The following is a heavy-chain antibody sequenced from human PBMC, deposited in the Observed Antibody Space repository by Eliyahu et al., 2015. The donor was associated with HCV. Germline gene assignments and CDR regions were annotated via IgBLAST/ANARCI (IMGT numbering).Heavy chain of an antibody. V-gene: IGHV4-59*01. CDR1: GGSISXYY. CDR2: IXYSGST. J-gene: IGHJ3*02. CDR3: ARDVLGGAFDI. Sequence: QVQLQESGPGLVKPSETLSLTCTXSGGSISXYYCSWIRQPPGKGLEWXXYIXYSGSTNYNPSLKXRVTISVDTSKNQFSLKLSSVTAADTAVYYCARDVLGGAFDIWGQGTMVTVSS. D-gene: IGHD4/OR15-4a*01.